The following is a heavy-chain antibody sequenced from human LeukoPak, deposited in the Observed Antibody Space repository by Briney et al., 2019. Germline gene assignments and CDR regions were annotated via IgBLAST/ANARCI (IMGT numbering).Heavy chain of an antibody. CDR2: ISGSGGST. J-gene: IGHJ3*02. CDR1: GFTFSRYA. V-gene: IGHV3-23*01. Sequence: PGGSLRLSCAASGFTFSRYAMSWVRQAPGKGLEWVSAISGSGGSTYYADSVKGRFTISGDNSKNTLYLQMSSLRAEDTAVYYCAKVLGRRSALCCAFDIWGQGTMVTVSS. CDR3: AKVLGRRSALCCAFDI. D-gene: IGHD2-15*01.